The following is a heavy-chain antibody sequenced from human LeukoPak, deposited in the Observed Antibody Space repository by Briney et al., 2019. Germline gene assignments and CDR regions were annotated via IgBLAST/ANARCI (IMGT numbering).Heavy chain of an antibody. CDR3: ARAVGGDGSGSL. CDR1: GGSISSYY. CDR2: IYYSGST. V-gene: IGHV4-59*01. Sequence: SETLSLTCTVSGGSISSYYWSWIRQPPGKGLEWIGYIYYSGSTNYNPSLKSRVTMSVDMSTRQISLKLSSVTAADTAVYYCARAVGGDGSGSLWGPGTLVTVSS. J-gene: IGHJ4*02. D-gene: IGHD3-10*01.